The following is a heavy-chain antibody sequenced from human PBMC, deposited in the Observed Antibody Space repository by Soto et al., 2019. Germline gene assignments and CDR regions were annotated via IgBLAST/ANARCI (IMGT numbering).Heavy chain of an antibody. V-gene: IGHV3-23*01. Sequence: EVQLLESGGGLVQPGGSLILSCAASGFTFSSYAMSWVRQAPGKGLEWVSAISGSGGSTYYADSVKGRFTISRDNSKNTLYLQMTSLRAEDTAVYYCAKNVWGITIFGGMDVWGQGTTVTVSS. J-gene: IGHJ6*02. D-gene: IGHD3-9*01. CDR2: ISGSGGST. CDR1: GFTFSSYA. CDR3: AKNVWGITIFGGMDV.